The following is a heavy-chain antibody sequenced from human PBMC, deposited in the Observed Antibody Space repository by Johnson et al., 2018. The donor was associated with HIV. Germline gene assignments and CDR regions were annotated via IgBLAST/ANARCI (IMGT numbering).Heavy chain of an antibody. CDR1: GFTFRSYA. Sequence: QVQLVESGGGVVQPGGSLRLSCAASGFTFRSYAMHWVRQAPGKGLEWVAVISYDGSNKYYADSVKGRFTISRDNSKNTLYLQMNSLRAEDTAVYYCARDFDSSGSFSDAFDIWGQGTKVTVSS. V-gene: IGHV3-30*03. CDR2: ISYDGSNK. CDR3: ARDFDSSGSFSDAFDI. J-gene: IGHJ3*02. D-gene: IGHD3-22*01.